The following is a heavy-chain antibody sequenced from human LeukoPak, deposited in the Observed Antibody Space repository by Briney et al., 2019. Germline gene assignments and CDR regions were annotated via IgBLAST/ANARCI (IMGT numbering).Heavy chain of an antibody. CDR1: GFTFSSYW. D-gene: IGHD2/OR15-2a*01. Sequence: GGSLRLSCAAPGFTFSSYWMSWVRQAPGKGLEWVANIKQDGSEKYYVDSVKGRFTISRDNAKNSLYLQMNSLRAEDTAVYYCARGLIVRGFDYWGQGTLVTVSS. CDR2: IKQDGSEK. V-gene: IGHV3-7*01. CDR3: ARGLIVRGFDY. J-gene: IGHJ4*02.